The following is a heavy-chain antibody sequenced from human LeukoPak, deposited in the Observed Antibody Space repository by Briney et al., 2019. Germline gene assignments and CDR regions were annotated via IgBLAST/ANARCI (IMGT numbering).Heavy chain of an antibody. CDR3: ARDLYSSSSYFDY. Sequence: ASVKVSCKASGGTFSSYAISWVRQAPGQGLEWMGGIIPIFGTANYAQKFQGRVTITTDESTSTAYMELSSLRYEDTAVYYCARDLYSSSSYFDYWGQGTLVTVSS. CDR1: GGTFSSYA. V-gene: IGHV1-69*05. D-gene: IGHD6-6*01. CDR2: IIPIFGTA. J-gene: IGHJ4*02.